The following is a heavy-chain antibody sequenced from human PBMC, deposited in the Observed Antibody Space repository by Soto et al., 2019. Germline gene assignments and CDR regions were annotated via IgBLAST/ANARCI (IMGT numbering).Heavy chain of an antibody. Sequence: GASVKVSCKASGNTFSNYYIHCVRQAPGQGLEWMGTINPSGGHTTYAQKFLGRVTMTRDTSTSTLYMEVTRLRSEDTAVYYCARGGHVVVVTAAFDYWGQGTLVTVPQ. J-gene: IGHJ4*02. CDR3: ARGGHVVVVTAAFDY. V-gene: IGHV1-46*03. CDR1: GNTFSNYY. CDR2: INPSGGHT. D-gene: IGHD2-21*02.